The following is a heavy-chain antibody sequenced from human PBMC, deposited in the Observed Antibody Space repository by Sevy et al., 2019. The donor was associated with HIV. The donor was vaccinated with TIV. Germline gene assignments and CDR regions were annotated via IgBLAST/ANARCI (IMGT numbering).Heavy chain of an antibody. Sequence: ASVKVSCKASGYPFSDYYMHWVRQAPGQGLEWMGIINPSSGTTSSAQKFQGRVTMTRDTSTSTVYMELSSLRSEDTAVYYCARGGSYGSFPDDYWGQGTLVTVSS. D-gene: IGHD5-18*01. V-gene: IGHV1-46*01. CDR2: INPSSGTT. CDR3: ARGGSYGSFPDDY. J-gene: IGHJ4*02. CDR1: GYPFSDYY.